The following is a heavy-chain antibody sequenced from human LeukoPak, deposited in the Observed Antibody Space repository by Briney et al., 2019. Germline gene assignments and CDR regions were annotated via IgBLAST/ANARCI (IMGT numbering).Heavy chain of an antibody. Sequence: ASVKVSCKASGYTFTGYYMHWVRQAPGQGLEWMGWINPNSGGTNYAQKFQGWVTMTRDAPISTGYMELSRLRSDDTAVYYCARVNREIGIPSYAFDIWGQGTMVTVSS. D-gene: IGHD1-14*01. CDR1: GYTFTGYY. V-gene: IGHV1-2*04. J-gene: IGHJ3*02. CDR2: INPNSGGT. CDR3: ARVNREIGIPSYAFDI.